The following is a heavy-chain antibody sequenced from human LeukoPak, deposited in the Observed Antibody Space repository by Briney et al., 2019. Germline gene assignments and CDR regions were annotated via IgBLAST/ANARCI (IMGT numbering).Heavy chain of an antibody. CDR3: ACARNYYGPESHFDY. Sequence: GGSLRLSCAASGFTFSSYEMNWVRQAPGKGLEWVSYISNSGTTIYYADSVKGRFAISRDNAKNSLYLQMNSLRAEDTAVYYCACARNYYGPESHFDYWGQGTLVTVSS. V-gene: IGHV3-48*03. D-gene: IGHD3-10*01. CDR2: ISNSGTTI. J-gene: IGHJ4*02. CDR1: GFTFSSYE.